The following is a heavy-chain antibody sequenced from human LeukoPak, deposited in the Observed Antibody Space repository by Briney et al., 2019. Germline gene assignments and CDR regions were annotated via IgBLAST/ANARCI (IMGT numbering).Heavy chain of an antibody. V-gene: IGHV1-24*01. CDR3: ASGIPRARRSIWAGGYHYYYGMDV. CDR2: FDPEDGKT. J-gene: IGHJ6*02. D-gene: IGHD1-1*01. CDR1: GYTLSDLS. Sequence: GASVKVSCKVSGYTLSDLSMHWVRQAPGKGLEWMGGFDPEDGKTIYVQKFQGRVIMTEDTSTDTAYMELSSLRSEDTAVYYCASGIPRARRSIWAGGYHYYYGMDVWGQGTTVTVSS.